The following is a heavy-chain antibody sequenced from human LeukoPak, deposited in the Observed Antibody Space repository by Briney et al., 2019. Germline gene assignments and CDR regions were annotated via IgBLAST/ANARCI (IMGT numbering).Heavy chain of an antibody. V-gene: IGHV4-34*01. CDR1: GGYLSGYY. D-gene: IGHD3-10*01. Sequence: SETLSLPCAVYGGYLSGYYWSWIRQPPGKGLGWDGEINHRGSPNYNPSLKSRVTISVDPSKNQFPLKLGAVTAADRAGHYCARAKKCMVRGVYYFDYWGEGTLVSVSS. CDR3: ARAKKCMVRGVYYFDY. CDR2: INHRGSP. J-gene: IGHJ4*02.